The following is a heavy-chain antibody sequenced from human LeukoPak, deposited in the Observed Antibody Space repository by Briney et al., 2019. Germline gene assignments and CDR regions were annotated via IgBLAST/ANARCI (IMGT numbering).Heavy chain of an antibody. J-gene: IGHJ4*02. CDR3: ARVWGAIDY. CDR2: MNPKSGNT. CDR1: GYTFTNYD. V-gene: IGHV1-8*01. D-gene: IGHD1-26*01. Sequence: GASVKVSCKTSGYTFTNYDINWVRQATGQGHEWMGWMNPKSGNTGSAQRFQGRVTMTRDTSISTAYMELSSLRSEDTAVYYCARVWGAIDYWGQGTLVTVSS.